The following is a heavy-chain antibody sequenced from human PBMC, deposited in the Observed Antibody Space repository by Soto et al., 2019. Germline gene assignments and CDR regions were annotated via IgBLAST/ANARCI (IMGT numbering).Heavy chain of an antibody. CDR2: IKSKNAGGAK. D-gene: IGHD3-16*01. J-gene: IGHJ4*02. V-gene: IGHV3-15*01. Sequence: EVQLIESGGGLVKPGGSLRLSFAVSGLTVENVWMGWARQAPGKGLEWIGRIKSKNAGGAKDYVAPVKGRFSISRDDSKNMLYLQMESLRTDDTAMYYCTTDGGVSEPPLFAYWGQGTLVTVSP. CDR3: TTDGGVSEPPLFAY. CDR1: GLTVENVW.